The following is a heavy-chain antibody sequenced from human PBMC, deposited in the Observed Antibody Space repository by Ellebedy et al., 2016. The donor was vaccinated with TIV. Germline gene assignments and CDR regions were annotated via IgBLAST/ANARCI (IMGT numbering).Heavy chain of an antibody. CDR2: ISYDGSNK. Sequence: GESLKISCAASGFTFSSYGMHWVRQAPGKGLEWVAVISYDGSNKYYADSVKGRFTISRDNSKNTPYLQMNSLRAEDTAVYYCAKPDSSSIAALWGQGTLVTVSS. V-gene: IGHV3-30*18. CDR3: AKPDSSSIAAL. J-gene: IGHJ4*02. D-gene: IGHD6-6*01. CDR1: GFTFSSYG.